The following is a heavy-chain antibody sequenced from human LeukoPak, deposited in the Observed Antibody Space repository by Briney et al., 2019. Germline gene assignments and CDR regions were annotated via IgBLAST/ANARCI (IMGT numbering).Heavy chain of an antibody. Sequence: PSETLSLTCAVSGDSISSASYCWSWVRQPAGKGLEWIGRFYSNGSTNYNPSLKSRVTISVATSQNQFSLRLNSVTVADAAVYYCARVNRNFYYDSSGYGHFYYMDVWGKGTTVTVSS. CDR2: FYSNGST. CDR1: GDSISSASYC. D-gene: IGHD3-22*01. J-gene: IGHJ6*03. V-gene: IGHV4-61*02. CDR3: ARVNRNFYYDSSGYGHFYYMDV.